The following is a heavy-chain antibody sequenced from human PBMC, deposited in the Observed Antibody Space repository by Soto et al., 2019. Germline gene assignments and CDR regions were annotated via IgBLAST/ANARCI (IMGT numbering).Heavy chain of an antibody. CDR2: IFHSGTP. D-gene: IGHD5-18*01. CDR3: ARDRRMVTNLGGYYYYSMDV. CDR1: GGSISSDVYY. J-gene: IGHJ6*02. Sequence: QVQLQESGPGLMKPSQTLSLTCTVSGGSISSDVYYWSWIRQHPGKGLEWIGYIFHSGTPYYNPSLKSRLTISVDTSKNQFSLKLSSVTAADTAVYYCARDRRMVTNLGGYYYYSMDVWGQGTTVTVSS. V-gene: IGHV4-31*03.